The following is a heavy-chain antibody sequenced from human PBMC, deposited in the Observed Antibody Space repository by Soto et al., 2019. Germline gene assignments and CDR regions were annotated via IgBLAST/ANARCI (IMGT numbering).Heavy chain of an antibody. CDR1: GFTFSTYS. Sequence: GGSLRLSCAASGFTFSTYSMNWVRQAPGKGLEWVSYISSSSGTIYYADSVKGRFTISRDNAKNSLYLQMNSLRAEDTAVYYCARDRLLLDCWGQGTLVTVSS. V-gene: IGHV3-48*01. J-gene: IGHJ4*02. CDR2: ISSSSGTI. D-gene: IGHD2-21*01. CDR3: ARDRLLLDC.